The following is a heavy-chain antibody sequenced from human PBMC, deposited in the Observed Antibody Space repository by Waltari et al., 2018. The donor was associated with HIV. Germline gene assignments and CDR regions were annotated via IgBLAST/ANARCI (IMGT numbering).Heavy chain of an antibody. CDR1: GFTFSDAW. CDR2: IRSKADGGTT. Sequence: EEQLVESGGGLVKPGESLRLSCAVSGFTFSDAWLNWVRQAPGKGLEWVGRIRSKADGGTTVYAAPVRGRFTISRDNAKNSLYLQMNSLRAEDTAVYYCARSKYSSSSGFDLWGRGTLVTVSS. J-gene: IGHJ2*01. CDR3: ARSKYSSSSGFDL. V-gene: IGHV3-15*01. D-gene: IGHD6-6*01.